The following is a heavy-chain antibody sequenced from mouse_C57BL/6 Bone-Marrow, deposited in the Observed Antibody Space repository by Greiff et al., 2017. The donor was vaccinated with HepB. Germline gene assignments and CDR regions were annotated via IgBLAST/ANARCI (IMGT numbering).Heavy chain of an antibody. Sequence: EVKLVESGGGLVQPKGSLKLSCAASGFSFNTYAMNWVRQAPGKGLEWVARIRSKSNNYATYYADSVKDRFTISRDDSESMLYLQMNNLKTEDTAMYYCVGSNYDYYAMDYWGQGTSVTVSS. CDR2: IRSKSNNYAT. V-gene: IGHV10-1*01. CDR3: VGSNYDYYAMDY. CDR1: GFSFNTYA. D-gene: IGHD2-5*01. J-gene: IGHJ4*01.